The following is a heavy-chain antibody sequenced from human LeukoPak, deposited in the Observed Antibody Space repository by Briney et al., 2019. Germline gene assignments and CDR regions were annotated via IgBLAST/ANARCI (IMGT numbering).Heavy chain of an antibody. CDR1: GFTFSTYW. Sequence: PGGSLRLSCATSGFTFSTYWMHWVRQAPGKGLVWVSRINSDGSDTAYAASVKGRFTISRDNAKNTLDLQMNSLRDEDTAMYYCARGFSQGQQLTLGYWGQGTLVTVSS. CDR2: INSDGSDT. D-gene: IGHD6-13*01. V-gene: IGHV3-74*01. CDR3: ARGFSQGQQLTLGY. J-gene: IGHJ4*02.